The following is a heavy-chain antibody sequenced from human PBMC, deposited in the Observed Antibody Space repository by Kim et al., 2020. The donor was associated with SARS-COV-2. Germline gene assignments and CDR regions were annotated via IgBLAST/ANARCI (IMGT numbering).Heavy chain of an antibody. CDR3: ASTCRMDV. J-gene: IGHJ6*02. V-gene: IGHV3-48*03. CDR1: RFTFSNYE. Sequence: GGSLRLSCAASRFTFSNYEMNWVRQAPGKGLEWVSYIYSSGSTIYYADSVKGRFTISRDNATNSLYLQMNSLRAEDTAVYYCASTCRMDVWGQGTTVTVSS. CDR2: IYSSGSTI.